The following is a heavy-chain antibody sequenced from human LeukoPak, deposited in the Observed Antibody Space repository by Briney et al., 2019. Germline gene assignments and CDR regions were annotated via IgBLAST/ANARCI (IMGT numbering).Heavy chain of an antibody. CDR1: GFTFDDYG. J-gene: IGHJ4*02. D-gene: IGHD6-13*01. CDR3: ASIAPAGVYFDY. CDR2: INWNGGST. V-gene: IGHV3-20*04. Sequence: PGGSLRLSCAASGFTFDDYGMSWVRQAPGKGLEWVSGINWNGGSTGYADSVKSRFTISRDNAKNSLYLQMNSLRAEDTALYYCASIAPAGVYFDYWGQGTLVTVSS.